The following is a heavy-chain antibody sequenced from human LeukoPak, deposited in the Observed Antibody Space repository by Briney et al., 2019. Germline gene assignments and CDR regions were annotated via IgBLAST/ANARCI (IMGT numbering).Heavy chain of an antibody. D-gene: IGHD4-17*01. CDR3: ARDFHHDYGDCSWFDP. Sequence: SVKVSCKASGGTFSSYTISWVRQAPGQGLEWMGRIIPILGIANYAQKFQGRVTITADKSTSTAYMELSSLRSEDTAVYYCARDFHHDYGDCSWFDPWGQGTLVTVSS. J-gene: IGHJ5*02. V-gene: IGHV1-69*04. CDR2: IIPILGIA. CDR1: GGTFSSYT.